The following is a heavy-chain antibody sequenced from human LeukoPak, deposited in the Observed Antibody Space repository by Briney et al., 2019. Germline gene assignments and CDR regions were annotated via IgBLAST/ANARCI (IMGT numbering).Heavy chain of an antibody. CDR2: MNPNSGNT. CDR3: ARDGPKLGGAFDI. Sequence: GASVKVSCRTSGYTFTSYDINWVRQATGQGLEWMGWMNPNSGNTGYAQKFQGRVTITTDESTSTAYMELSSLRSEDTAVYYCARDGPKLGGAFDIWGQGTMVTVSS. CDR1: GYTFTSYD. J-gene: IGHJ3*02. D-gene: IGHD3-16*01. V-gene: IGHV1-8*03.